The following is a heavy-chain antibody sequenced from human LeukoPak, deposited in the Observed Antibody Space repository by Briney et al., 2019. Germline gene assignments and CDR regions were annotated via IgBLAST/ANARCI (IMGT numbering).Heavy chain of an antibody. CDR1: GYSFTSYW. Sequence: GESLKISCKGSGYSFTSYWIGWVRQMPGKGLEWMGIIYPGDSDTRYSPSFQGQVTISADKSISTAYLQWSSLKASDTAMYYCARPHLWEGGDYGMDVWGQGTTVTVSS. J-gene: IGHJ6*02. D-gene: IGHD3-16*01. CDR3: ARPHLWEGGDYGMDV. CDR2: IYPGDSDT. V-gene: IGHV5-51*01.